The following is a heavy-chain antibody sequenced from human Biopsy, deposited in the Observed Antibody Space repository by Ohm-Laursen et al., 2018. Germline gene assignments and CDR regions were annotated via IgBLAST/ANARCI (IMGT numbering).Heavy chain of an antibody. J-gene: IGHJ5*02. CDR3: ARGYSRRVSIFEASIYWFDT. D-gene: IGHD6-6*01. CDR2: MIPSSGKT. Sequence: SVKVSCKASGYSFSTYDVNWMRQARGQGLEWMGWMIPSSGKTGYAQRFQGRVTLTMNTSISTAYMELSGLRSEDTAVYFCARGYSRRVSIFEASIYWFDTWGQGTLVTVSS. CDR1: GYSFSTYD. V-gene: IGHV1-8*01.